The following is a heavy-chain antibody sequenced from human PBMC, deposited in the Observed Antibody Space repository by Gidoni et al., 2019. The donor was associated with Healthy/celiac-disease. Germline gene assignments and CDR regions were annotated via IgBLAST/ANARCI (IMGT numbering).Heavy chain of an antibody. D-gene: IGHD4-4*01. CDR1: GGSISSGGYY. Sequence: QVQLQESGPGLVKPSQTLSLTCTVSGGSISSGGYYWSWIRQHPGKGLEWIGYIYYSGSTFYNPSLKSRVTISVDTSKNQFSLKLSSVTAADTAVYYCARGADLQYRGLEFDYWGQGTLVTVSS. V-gene: IGHV4-31*03. CDR3: ARGADLQYRGLEFDY. CDR2: IYYSGST. J-gene: IGHJ4*02.